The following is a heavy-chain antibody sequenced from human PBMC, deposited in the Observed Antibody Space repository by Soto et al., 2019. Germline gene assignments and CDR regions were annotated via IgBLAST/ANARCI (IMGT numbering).Heavy chain of an antibody. CDR3: ARDKDFAFDI. CDR2: IAGSGTNI. J-gene: IGHJ3*02. V-gene: IGHV3-48*02. CDR1: GFTFSSYS. Sequence: GGSLRLSCAASGFTFSSYSMNCVRQAPGKGLEWISYIAGSGTNIHYADSVKGRFTISRDNAKNSLYLQMNSLRDEDTAFYYCARDKDFAFDIWGQGTLVTVSS.